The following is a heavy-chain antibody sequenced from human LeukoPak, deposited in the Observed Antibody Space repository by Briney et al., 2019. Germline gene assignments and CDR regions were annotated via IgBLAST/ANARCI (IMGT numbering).Heavy chain of an antibody. J-gene: IGHJ4*02. CDR2: LNPNSGGT. CDR3: ASYDFGG. Sequence: VASVKVSCKASGYTFTGYYMHWVRQAPGKGLEWMGRLNPNSGGTHYAQKFQGRVTMTRDTSMRTAHMELRRLRCQHMGVLYCASYDFGGWGQGTLVTVSS. V-gene: IGHV1-2*05. D-gene: IGHD3-3*01. CDR1: GYTFTGYY.